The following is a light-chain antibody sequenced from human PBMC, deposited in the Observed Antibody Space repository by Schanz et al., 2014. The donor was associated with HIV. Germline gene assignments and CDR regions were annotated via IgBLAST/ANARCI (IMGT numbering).Light chain of an antibody. CDR3: QVWESSTDVV. Sequence: SYELTQTPSVSVAPGKTARITCGGNNLGSKSVHWYQQKPGQAPVLVIYYDTDRPSGIPERVSGSNSGQTATLTISAVEAGDEADYFCQVWESSTDVVFGGGTKLTVL. CDR1: NLGSKS. J-gene: IGLJ2*01. V-gene: IGLV3-21*01. CDR2: YDT.